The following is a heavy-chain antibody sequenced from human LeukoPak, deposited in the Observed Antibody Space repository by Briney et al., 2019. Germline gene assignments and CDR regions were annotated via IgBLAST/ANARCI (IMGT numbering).Heavy chain of an antibody. D-gene: IGHD1-26*01. CDR2: ISAYNGNT. J-gene: IGHJ4*02. CDR3: ASDLVGATTGY. V-gene: IGHV1-18*01. Sequence: GASVKVSCKASGYTFTSYGISWVRQAPGQGLEWMGWISAYNGNTNYAQKLQGRVTMTTDTSTCTAYMELRSLRSDDTAVYYCASDLVGATTGYWGQGTLVTVSS. CDR1: GYTFTSYG.